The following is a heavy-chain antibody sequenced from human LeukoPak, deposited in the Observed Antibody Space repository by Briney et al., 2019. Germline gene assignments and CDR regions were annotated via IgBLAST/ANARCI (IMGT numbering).Heavy chain of an antibody. V-gene: IGHV4-59*08. CDR2: IYDSGST. CDR3: ARLRVQNYGGNWGFDH. D-gene: IGHD4-23*01. Sequence: SETLSLTCTVSGGSISTYYWSWIRQPPGKGLEWIGYIYDSGSTNYNPSLKSRVTISLDTSKNQFSLRLTSVTAADTAVYYCARLRVQNYGGNWGFDHWGQGTLVTVSS. CDR1: GGSISTYY. J-gene: IGHJ4*02.